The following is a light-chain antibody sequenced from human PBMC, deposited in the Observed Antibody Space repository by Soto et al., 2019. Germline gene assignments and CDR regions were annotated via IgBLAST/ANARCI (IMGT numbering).Light chain of an antibody. CDR3: QQRSSWPPPN. CDR2: GAS. Sequence: EIVLTQSPDTLSLTPGERATLSCRASQSVSSSYLAWYQQKPGQAPRLLIYGASSRATGIPPRFSGSGSGTDFTLTISSLEPEDFAVYYCQQRSSWPPPNFGGGTKVDIK. J-gene: IGKJ4*01. CDR1: QSVSSSY. V-gene: IGKV3D-20*02.